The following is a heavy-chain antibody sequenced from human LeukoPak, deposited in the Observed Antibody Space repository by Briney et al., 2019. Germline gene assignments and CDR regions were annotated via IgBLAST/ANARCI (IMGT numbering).Heavy chain of an antibody. CDR2: ISSSSSYI. D-gene: IGHD2-2*01. V-gene: IGHV3-21*01. CDR1: GFTFSSYS. CDR3: ARGVRDCSSTSLYYYYYGMDV. Sequence: GGSLRLSCAASGFTFSSYSMNWVRQAPGKGREWVSSISSSSSYIYYADSMKGRFTISRDNAKNSLYLQMSSLRAEDTAVYYCARGVRDCSSTSLYYYYYGMDVWGQGTTVTVSS. J-gene: IGHJ6*02.